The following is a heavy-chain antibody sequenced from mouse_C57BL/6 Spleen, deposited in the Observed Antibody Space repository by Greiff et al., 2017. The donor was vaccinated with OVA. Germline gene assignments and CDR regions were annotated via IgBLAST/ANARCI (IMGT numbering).Heavy chain of an antibody. J-gene: IGHJ2*01. CDR2: INPNNGGT. CDR3: ARRAFFDY. D-gene: IGHD3-3*01. Sequence: EVQLQQSGPELVKPGASVKISCKASGYTFTDYYMNWVKQSHGKSLEWIGDINPNNGGTSYNQQFKDKATLTVDKSSSTAYMELRSLTSEDSAVYYCARRAFFDYWGQGTTLTVSS. V-gene: IGHV1-26*01. CDR1: GYTFTDYY.